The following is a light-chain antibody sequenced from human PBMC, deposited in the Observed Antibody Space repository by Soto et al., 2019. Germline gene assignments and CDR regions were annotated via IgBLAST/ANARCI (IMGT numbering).Light chain of an antibody. CDR2: GAS. Sequence: EIVMTQSPATLSVSPGERATLSCRASQSVRGNLAWYQQKPGQAPRLLIFGASTRATGVPARFSGAGSGTEFTLTISNLQSEDFAVYYCQQYNNWPWTFGQGTKVDNK. J-gene: IGKJ1*01. V-gene: IGKV3-15*01. CDR3: QQYNNWPWT. CDR1: QSVRGN.